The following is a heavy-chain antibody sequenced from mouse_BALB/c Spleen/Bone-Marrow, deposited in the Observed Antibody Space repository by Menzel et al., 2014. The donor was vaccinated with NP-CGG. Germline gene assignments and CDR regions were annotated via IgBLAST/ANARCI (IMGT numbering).Heavy chain of an antibody. Sequence: EVQLVESGGGLVQPGGSLKLSCAASGFDFSRYWMSWVRQAPGKGLEWIGEINPDSRTKNYSPSLKDKFIISRDNAKNTLYLRLNKVRSEDTALYYCARPDYYGYLNYWGQGTTLTVSS. CDR1: GFDFSRYW. V-gene: IGHV4-1*02. J-gene: IGHJ2*01. CDR3: ARPDYYGYLNY. CDR2: INPDSRTK. D-gene: IGHD1-1*01.